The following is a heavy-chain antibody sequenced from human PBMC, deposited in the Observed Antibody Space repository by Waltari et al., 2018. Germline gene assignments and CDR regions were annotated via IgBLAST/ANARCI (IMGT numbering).Heavy chain of an antibody. CDR3: AKDNYDSSGFPGY. J-gene: IGHJ4*02. V-gene: IGHV3-30*02. CDR1: GFTFSSYG. D-gene: IGHD3-22*01. CDR2: IRYDGSNK. Sequence: QVQLVESGGGVVQPGGSLRLSCAASGFTFSSYGMHWVRQAPGQGLEWVAFIRYDGSNKYYADYVKGRFTISRDNSKNTLDLQMNSLRAEDTAVYYCAKDNYDSSGFPGYWGQGTLVTVSS.